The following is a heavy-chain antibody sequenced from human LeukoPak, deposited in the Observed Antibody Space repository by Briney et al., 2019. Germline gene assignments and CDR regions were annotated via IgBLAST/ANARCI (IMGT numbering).Heavy chain of an antibody. CDR2: ISWNSGSM. CDR1: GFTFDDYA. Sequence: GGSLRLSCAASGFTFDDYAMHWVRQAPGKGLEWVSGISWNSGSMGYADSVKGRFTISRDNAKNSLYLQMNSLRAEDMALYYCAKDSSSSWFYYFDYWGQGTLVTVSS. V-gene: IGHV3-9*03. J-gene: IGHJ4*02. CDR3: AKDSSSSWFYYFDY. D-gene: IGHD6-13*01.